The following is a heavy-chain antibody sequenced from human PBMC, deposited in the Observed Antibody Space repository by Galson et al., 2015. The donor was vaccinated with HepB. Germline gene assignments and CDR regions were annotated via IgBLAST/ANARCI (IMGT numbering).Heavy chain of an antibody. CDR2: LYPGDSDT. CDR3: ARCVAVRPDDFKRDSSYYYMDV. Sequence: QSGAEVKKSGESLKISCTGSGHSFTTYWIGWVRQIPGKGLKWMGILYPGDSDTRYRPSFQGKVTISADKSTSTSYLQWSSLKASDYAMYYCARCVAVRPDDFKRDSSYYYMDVWGKGTTVTVSS. CDR1: GHSFTTYW. V-gene: IGHV5-51*01. D-gene: IGHD6-6*01. J-gene: IGHJ6*03.